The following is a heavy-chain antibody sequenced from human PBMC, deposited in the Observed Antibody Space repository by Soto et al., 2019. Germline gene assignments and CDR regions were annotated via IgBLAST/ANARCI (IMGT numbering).Heavy chain of an antibody. CDR1: GFSLSTSGVG. J-gene: IGHJ4*02. CDR3: VPRDLEYDSSSPFDY. V-gene: IGHV2-5*02. CDR2: IYWDDDK. Sequence: QITLKESGPTLVKPTQTLTLTCTFSGFSLSTSGVGVGWIRQSPGKALDWLALIYWDDDKRYSPSLQSRLTITKDTSKNQVVLTMTNMDPVDTATYYCVPRDLEYDSSSPFDYWGQGTLVTVSS. D-gene: IGHD6-6*01.